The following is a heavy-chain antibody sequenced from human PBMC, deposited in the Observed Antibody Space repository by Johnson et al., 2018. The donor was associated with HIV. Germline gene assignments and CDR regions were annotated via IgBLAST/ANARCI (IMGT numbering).Heavy chain of an antibody. D-gene: IGHD1-26*01. CDR3: AREGSGSWLDALDI. CDR2: IYSGGST. CDR1: GFTFSSYW. J-gene: IGHJ3*02. V-gene: IGHV3-66*02. Sequence: VQLVESGGGLVQPGGSLRLSCAASGFTFSSYWMSWVRQAPGKGLEWVSVIYSGGSTYYADSVKGRFTISRDNSKNTLYLQMNSLRAEDTAVYYCAREGSGSWLDALDIWGQGTMVTVSS.